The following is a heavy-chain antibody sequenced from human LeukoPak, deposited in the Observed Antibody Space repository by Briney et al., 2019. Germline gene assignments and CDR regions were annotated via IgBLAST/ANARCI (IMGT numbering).Heavy chain of an antibody. CDR2: ISAGGGST. Sequence: PGGSLRLSCAASGFTFSMYAMNWVRQAPGKGLEWVSGISAGGGSTNYADSVKGRFTISRDNAKNSLYLQMNSLRDEDTAVYYCARSLGGMLVWGQGTLVTVSS. J-gene: IGHJ4*02. D-gene: IGHD3-16*01. V-gene: IGHV3-48*02. CDR3: ARSLGGMLV. CDR1: GFTFSMYA.